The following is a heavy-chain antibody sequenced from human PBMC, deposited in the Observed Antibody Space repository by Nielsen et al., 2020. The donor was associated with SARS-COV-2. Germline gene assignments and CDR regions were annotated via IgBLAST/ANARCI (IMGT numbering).Heavy chain of an antibody. CDR1: GFTFSSYW. CDR2: IKQDGSEK. Sequence: GSLRLSCAASGFTFSSYWMSWVRQAPGKGLEWVANIKQDGSEKYYVDSVKGRFTISRDNAKNSLYLQMNSLRAEDTAVYYCARDWRIGAAAGEGFDYWGQGTLVTVSS. CDR3: ARDWRIGAAAGEGFDY. J-gene: IGHJ4*02. D-gene: IGHD6-13*01. V-gene: IGHV3-7*03.